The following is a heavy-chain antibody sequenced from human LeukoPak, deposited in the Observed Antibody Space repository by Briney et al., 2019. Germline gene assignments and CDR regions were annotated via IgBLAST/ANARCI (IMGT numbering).Heavy chain of an antibody. J-gene: IGHJ4*02. Sequence: TGGSLRLSCAASGFTVSTNYMSWVRQAPGKGLEWVSVIYSGGSTYYADSVKGRFTISRDNSKNTLCLQMNSLRAEDTAVYYCARERINSYGSPFGYWGQGTLVTVSS. CDR1: GFTVSTNY. CDR3: ARERINSYGSPFGY. D-gene: IGHD5-18*01. CDR2: IYSGGST. V-gene: IGHV3-53*01.